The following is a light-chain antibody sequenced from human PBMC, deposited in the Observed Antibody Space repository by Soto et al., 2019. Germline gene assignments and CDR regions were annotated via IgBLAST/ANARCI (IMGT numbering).Light chain of an antibody. V-gene: IGKV3-20*01. J-gene: IGKJ5*01. CDR1: QSVSSSY. Sequence: EIVLTQSPGTLSLSPGERATLSCRASQSVSSSYLAWYQQKPGQAPSLLIHGASSRATDIPDRFSGSRSGTDFTLTISRLEPEDFAVYYCQQFSTSSVTFGQGTRLEIK. CDR2: GAS. CDR3: QQFSTSSVT.